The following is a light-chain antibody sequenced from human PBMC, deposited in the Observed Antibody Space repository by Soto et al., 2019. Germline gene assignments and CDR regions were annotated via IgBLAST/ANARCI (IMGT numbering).Light chain of an antibody. CDR2: AAS. V-gene: IGKV1-39*01. CDR1: QSINIY. Sequence: DIKMTQSPSSLSASVGDRVTIACRASQSINIYLNWYQQKPGRAPKILIYAASSLQSGVPSRFSGGGSGTDFTLTITSLQPEDFATYYCQQSYSSPWTFGQGTKVDIK. CDR3: QQSYSSPWT. J-gene: IGKJ1*01.